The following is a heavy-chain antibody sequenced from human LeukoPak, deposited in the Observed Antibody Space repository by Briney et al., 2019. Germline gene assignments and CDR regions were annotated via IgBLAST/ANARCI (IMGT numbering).Heavy chain of an antibody. V-gene: IGHV3-74*01. D-gene: IGHD3-10*02. Sequence: GGSLRLSCAASGFTFSGYWMQWVRQAPGKGLVWVSRINSDGSTTTYADSVKGRFTVSRDNAKNTLYLQMNNLRAEDTAVYYCTRDLRMDYYYVDYYYYGMDVWGQGTTVTVSS. J-gene: IGHJ6*02. CDR1: GFTFSGYW. CDR3: TRDLRMDYYYVDYYYYGMDV. CDR2: INSDGSTT.